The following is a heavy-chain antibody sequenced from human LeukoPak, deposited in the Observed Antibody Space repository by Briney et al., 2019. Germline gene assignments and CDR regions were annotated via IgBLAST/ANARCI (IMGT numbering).Heavy chain of an antibody. CDR2: INHSGST. CDR3: ARTTRGADY. V-gene: IGHV4-34*01. J-gene: IGHJ4*02. CDR1: GGSFSGYY. Sequence: SETLSLTCAVYGGSFSGYYWSWIRQPPGKGLEWIGEINHSGSTNYNPSLKSRVTISVDTSKNQFSPKLSSVTAADTAVYYCARTTRGADYWGQGTLVTVSS. D-gene: IGHD1-1*01.